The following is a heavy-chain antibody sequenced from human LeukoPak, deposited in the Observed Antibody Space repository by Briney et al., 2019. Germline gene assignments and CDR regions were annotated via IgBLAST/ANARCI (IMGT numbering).Heavy chain of an antibody. CDR3: AREAPGGAFDI. CDR2: IYYSGST. J-gene: IGHJ3*02. CDR1: GGSISSYY. Sequence: SETLSLTCTVSGGSISSYYWSWIRQPPGKGLEWIGYIYYSGSTNYNPSLKSRVTISVDTSKNQFSLKLSSVTAADTAVYYCAREAPGGAFDIWGQGTMVTVSS. D-gene: IGHD2-8*02. V-gene: IGHV4-59*01.